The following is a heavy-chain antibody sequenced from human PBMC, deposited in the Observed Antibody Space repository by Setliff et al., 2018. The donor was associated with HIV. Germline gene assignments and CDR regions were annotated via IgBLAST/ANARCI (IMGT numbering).Heavy chain of an antibody. V-gene: IGHV4-38-2*02. CDR1: GFSISSRYY. Sequence: SETLSLTCDVSGFSISSRYYWGWIRQSPGKGLEWIGNIYHTGSSYYNPSLNDRATISLDPSKNQFSLKLNSVTAADTAVYYCARDRRETHFNYYYGMDVWGRGTTVTVSS. D-gene: IGHD1-26*01. CDR3: ARDRRETHFNYYYGMDV. CDR2: IYHTGSS. J-gene: IGHJ6*02.